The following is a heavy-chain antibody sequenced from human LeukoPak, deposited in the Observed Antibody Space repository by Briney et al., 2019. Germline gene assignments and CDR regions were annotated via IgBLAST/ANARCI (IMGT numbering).Heavy chain of an antibody. J-gene: IGHJ4*02. CDR2: ISSSSSTI. Sequence: GGSLRLSCAASGFTFSSYSMNWVRQAPGKGLEWVSYISSSSSTIYYADSVKGRFTISRDNAKNSLYLQMNSLRAEDTAVYYCVRDHYGSGSYSYFDYWGQGTLVTVSS. V-gene: IGHV3-48*01. CDR1: GFTFSSYS. D-gene: IGHD3-10*01. CDR3: VRDHYGSGSYSYFDY.